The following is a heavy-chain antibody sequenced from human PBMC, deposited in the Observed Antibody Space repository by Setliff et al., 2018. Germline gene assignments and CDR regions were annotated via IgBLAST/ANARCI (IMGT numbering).Heavy chain of an antibody. V-gene: IGHV3-21*01. CDR3: ARVSDGYDPKIDAFDL. CDR1: GFTFSSYT. D-gene: IGHD1-1*01. Sequence: PGGSLRLSCAASGFTFSSYTMSWVRQTPGKGLEWVSSISSTSWYIYYTDSVKGRFTISRDNAKNSLYLQMSRLRAEDTALYYCARVSDGYDPKIDAFDLWGQGTMVTVSS. CDR2: ISSTSWYI. J-gene: IGHJ3*01.